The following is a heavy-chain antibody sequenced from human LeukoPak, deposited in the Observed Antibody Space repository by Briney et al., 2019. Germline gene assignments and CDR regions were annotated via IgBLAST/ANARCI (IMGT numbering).Heavy chain of an antibody. V-gene: IGHV4-39*01. CDR3: ANAASYSVDY. Sequence: KPSETLSLTCTVSGGSISSSSYYWGWIRQPPGKGLEWIGSGYYGGSSYYNPSLKSRVTMSVDTCKNQFSLKLSSVTVADTAVYYCANAASYSVDYWGQGTLVSVSS. D-gene: IGHD1-26*01. CDR2: GYYGGSS. J-gene: IGHJ4*02. CDR1: GGSISSSSYY.